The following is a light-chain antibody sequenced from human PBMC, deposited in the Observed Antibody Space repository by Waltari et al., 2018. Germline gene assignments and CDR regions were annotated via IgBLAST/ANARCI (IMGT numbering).Light chain of an antibody. CDR3: QQYDNFRAT. Sequence: DIQMTQSPSSLSASVGDRVTNTCQASQDISNYLNWYQQKPGKAPKLLIYDASNLETGVPSRFSGSGSGTDFTFTISSLQPEDIATYYCQQYDNFRATFGQGTRLEIK. CDR1: QDISNY. J-gene: IGKJ5*01. V-gene: IGKV1-33*01. CDR2: DAS.